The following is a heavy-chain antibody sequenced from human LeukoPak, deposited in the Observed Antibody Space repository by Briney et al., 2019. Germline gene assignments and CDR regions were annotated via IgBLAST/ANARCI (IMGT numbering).Heavy chain of an antibody. V-gene: IGHV4-4*07. CDR2: IYTRGST. Sequence: SETLSLTCTVSGGSINNYYWSWIRQPAGKGLGWIGRIYTRGSTNYNPSLKSRVTMSVDTSKNQFSPKLSSVTAADTAVYYCARGRYCSADICSGGDAFDIWGQGTMVSVSS. D-gene: IGHD2-15*01. CDR1: GGSINNYY. CDR3: ARGRYCSADICSGGDAFDI. J-gene: IGHJ3*02.